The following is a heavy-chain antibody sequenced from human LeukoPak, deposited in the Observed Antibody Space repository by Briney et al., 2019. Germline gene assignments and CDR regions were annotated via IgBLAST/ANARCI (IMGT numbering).Heavy chain of an antibody. CDR1: GYTFTNYD. D-gene: IGHD6-13*01. Sequence: ASVKVSCTASGYTFTNYDINWVRQATGQGLEWMGWRNPNSGRTGFAQKFQGRLTMTADTSISTAYMELSSLTSDDTAVYYCARGPVSTHGMDVWGQGTTVTVSS. J-gene: IGHJ6*02. CDR2: RNPNSGRT. CDR3: ARGPVSTHGMDV. V-gene: IGHV1-8*01.